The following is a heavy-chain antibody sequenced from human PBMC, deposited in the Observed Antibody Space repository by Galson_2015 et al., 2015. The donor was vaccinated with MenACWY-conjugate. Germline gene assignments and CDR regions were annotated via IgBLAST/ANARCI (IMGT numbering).Heavy chain of an antibody. V-gene: IGHV5-51*01. CDR3: ARRRSSTSGGHWFDP. CDR2: IYPRDSET. D-gene: IGHD2-2*01. CDR1: GYDFTTYW. J-gene: IGHJ5*02. Sequence: QSGAEVTKPGESLKISCKGSGYDFTTYWIVWVRQMPGKGLEWMGIIYPRDSETTYSPTFQGQVTISADKSISAAYLQWSSLKPSDTAIYYCARRRSSTSGGHWFDPWGQGTLVTVSS.